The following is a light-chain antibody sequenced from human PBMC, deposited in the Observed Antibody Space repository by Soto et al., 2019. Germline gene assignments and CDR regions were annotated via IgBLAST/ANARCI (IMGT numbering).Light chain of an antibody. CDR1: QSVSSSY. CDR3: QQYGSSPQT. V-gene: IGKV3-20*01. Sequence: IVMTHSSSTLSVSPGERATLSCWASQSVSSSYLAWYQQNTGQAPRLFIYGASSRATGIPDRLSGSGSGTDFNLTISRLETEDFAVYYCQQYGSSPQTFGQGTKVDIK. J-gene: IGKJ1*01. CDR2: GAS.